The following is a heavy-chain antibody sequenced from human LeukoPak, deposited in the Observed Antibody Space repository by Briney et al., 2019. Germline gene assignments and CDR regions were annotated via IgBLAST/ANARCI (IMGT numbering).Heavy chain of an antibody. D-gene: IGHD2-2*01. V-gene: IGHV4-59*01. CDR2: IYYSGST. CDR1: GGSINGYS. Sequence: SETLSLTCSVSGGSINGYSWSWIRQPPGKGLEWIGYIYYSGSTNYNPSLKSRVTISVDTSKNQFSLKLSSVTAADTAVYYCARVGILVVPAADAFDIWGQGTMVTVSS. CDR3: ARVGILVVPAADAFDI. J-gene: IGHJ3*02.